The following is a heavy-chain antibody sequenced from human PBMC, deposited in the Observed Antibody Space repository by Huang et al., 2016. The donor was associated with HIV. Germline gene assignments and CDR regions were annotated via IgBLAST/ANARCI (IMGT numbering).Heavy chain of an antibody. D-gene: IGHD3-10*01. J-gene: IGHJ3*02. Sequence: QVQLVESGGGVVQPGGSLRLSCAASGFTFSSYGMHWVRQAPGKGVEWVAVIRYDGSNKYYADSVRGRVTISRDKSKNTLYLQMNSLRAEDTAVYYCAKGSMANAFDIWGQGTMVTVSS. CDR3: AKGSMANAFDI. CDR1: GFTFSSYG. CDR2: IRYDGSNK. V-gene: IGHV3-30*02.